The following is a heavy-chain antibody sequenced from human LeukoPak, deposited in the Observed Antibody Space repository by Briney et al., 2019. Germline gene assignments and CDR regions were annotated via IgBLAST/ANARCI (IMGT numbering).Heavy chain of an antibody. CDR3: ASDCSGGSCYQPFDY. Sequence: GGSLRLSCAASGFTFSSYWMSWVRQAPGKGLEWVANIKQDGSEKYYVDSVKGRFTISRDNAKNSLYLQMNSLRAEDTAVYYCASDCSGGSCYQPFDYWGQGTLVTVSS. D-gene: IGHD2-15*01. CDR1: GFTFSSYW. J-gene: IGHJ4*02. CDR2: IKQDGSEK. V-gene: IGHV3-7*01.